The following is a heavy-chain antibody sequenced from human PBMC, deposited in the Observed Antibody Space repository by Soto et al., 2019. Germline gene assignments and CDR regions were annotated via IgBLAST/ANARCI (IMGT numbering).Heavy chain of an antibody. D-gene: IGHD4-4*01. CDR1: GFTFSDYG. Sequence: QVQLVESGGGVVQPGKSLRLSCAASGFTFSDYGIHWVRQPPGKGLDWVAVISYDGRQKYYADSVKGRFTISRDNSKNTLYMQIHSMRDKDTSLYYCVNDCVDYTTSPMFDYSGQVALVTVSS. CDR3: VNDCVDYTTSPMFDY. CDR2: ISYDGRQK. J-gene: IGHJ4*02. V-gene: IGHV3-30*18.